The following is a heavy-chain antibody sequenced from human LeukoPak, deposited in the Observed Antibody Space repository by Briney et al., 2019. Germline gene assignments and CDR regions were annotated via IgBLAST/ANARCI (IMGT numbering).Heavy chain of an antibody. CDR3: AREVLRSPNWFAP. CDR2: IYYSGST. CDR1: GGSISSGGYY. Sequence: SQTLSLTCTVSGGSISSGGYYWSWIRQHPGKGLEWIGYIYYSGSTYYNPSLKSRVTISVGTSKNQFSLKLSSVTAADTAVYYWAREVLRSPNWFAPGGQGPLVTVPS. J-gene: IGHJ5*02. V-gene: IGHV4-31*03.